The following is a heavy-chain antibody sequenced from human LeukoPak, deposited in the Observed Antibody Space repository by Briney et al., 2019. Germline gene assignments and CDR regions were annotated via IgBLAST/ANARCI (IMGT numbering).Heavy chain of an antibody. Sequence: ASVKDSCKASGYTFTSYGISWVRPAPGQGLKWMGRISAYNGNTNYAQKLQGRVTMTTDTSTSTAYMELRSLRSDDTAVYYCARDFKYYYDSSGYYAEDYWGQGTLVTVSS. J-gene: IGHJ4*02. D-gene: IGHD3-22*01. CDR1: GYTFTSYG. V-gene: IGHV1-18*01. CDR2: ISAYNGNT. CDR3: ARDFKYYYDSSGYYAEDY.